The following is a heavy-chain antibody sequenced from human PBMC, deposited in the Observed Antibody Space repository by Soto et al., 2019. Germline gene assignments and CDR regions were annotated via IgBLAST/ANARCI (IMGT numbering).Heavy chain of an antibody. Sequence: SETLSLTCTVSGASISSGDYFWIWVRHSPGKGLEWIGYIYDSGSSYYNPSLKSRVTMSVDTSKNQFSLKLSSVTAADTAVYYCAREKGYISGPKNFDYWGQGTLVTVSS. CDR3: AREKGYISGPKNFDY. D-gene: IGHD5-12*01. CDR1: GASISSGDYF. V-gene: IGHV4-30-4*01. CDR2: IYDSGSS. J-gene: IGHJ4*02.